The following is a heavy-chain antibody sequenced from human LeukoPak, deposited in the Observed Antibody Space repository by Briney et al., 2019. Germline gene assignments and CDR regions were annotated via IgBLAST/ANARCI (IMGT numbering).Heavy chain of an antibody. D-gene: IGHD5-18*01. CDR1: GGSFSGYY. J-gene: IGHJ4*02. V-gene: IGHV4-34*01. CDR2: INHSGST. CDR3: ARDGYSYGYPLDY. Sequence: SETLSLTCAVYGGSFSGYYWSWIRQPPGKGLEWIGEINHSGSTNYNPSLKSRVTISVDTSKNQFSLKLSSVTAADTAVHYCARDGYSYGYPLDYWGQGTLVTVSS.